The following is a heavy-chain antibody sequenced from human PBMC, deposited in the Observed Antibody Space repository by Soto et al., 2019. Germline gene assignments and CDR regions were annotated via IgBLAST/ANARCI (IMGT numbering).Heavy chain of an antibody. CDR2: IDPSDSYT. CDR1: GYSFTSYW. D-gene: IGHD3-22*01. CDR3: ARLSTYDSSGYSGNFDY. J-gene: IGHJ4*02. V-gene: IGHV5-10-1*01. Sequence: GESLKISCKGSGYSFTSYWISWVRQMPGKGLEWMGRIDPSDSYTNYSPSFQGHVTISADKSISTAYLQWSSLKASDTAMYYCARLSTYDSSGYSGNFDYWGQGTLVTVSS.